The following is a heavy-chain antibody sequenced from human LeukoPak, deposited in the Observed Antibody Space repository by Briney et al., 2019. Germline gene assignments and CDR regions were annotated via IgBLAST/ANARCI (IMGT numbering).Heavy chain of an antibody. CDR1: GYTFTGYY. D-gene: IGHD2-15*01. Sequence: ASVKVSCKASGYTFTGYYMHWVRQAPGQGLEWMGWINPNSGGTNYAQKFQGWVTMTRDTSISTAYMELSRLRSDDTAVYYCARSHCSGGSCYSGRTGIDYWGQGTLVTASS. CDR2: INPNSGGT. J-gene: IGHJ4*02. CDR3: ARSHCSGGSCYSGRTGIDY. V-gene: IGHV1-2*04.